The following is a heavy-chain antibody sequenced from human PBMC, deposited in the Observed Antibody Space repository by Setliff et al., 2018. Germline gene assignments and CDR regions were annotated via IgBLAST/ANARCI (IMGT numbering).Heavy chain of an antibody. D-gene: IGHD1-26*01. J-gene: IGHJ3*02. Sequence: GGSLRLSCAASGFTFSGSAVYWVRQAPGKGLEWVGLIGSKTYGGVAEYAASVKGRFTISRDDSKSIAYLRMNSLRVEDTAVYYCASGGGSSGYAFNIWGQGTMVTVSS. V-gene: IGHV3-49*04. CDR1: GFTFSGSA. CDR2: IGSKTYGGVA. CDR3: ASGGGSSGYAFNI.